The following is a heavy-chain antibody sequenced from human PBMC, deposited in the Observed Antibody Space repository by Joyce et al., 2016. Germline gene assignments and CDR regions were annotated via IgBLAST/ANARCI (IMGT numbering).Heavy chain of an antibody. CDR3: ARSPHYGDPPYNWFDS. CDR1: GFNFRNNA. Sequence: EVQLLESGGGFVQPGGSLRLSCVASGFNFRNNAMSWVRQAPGKGLEWFSSISGSGERTYSADSVKGRFTISRDNSKNTLYLQMHSLKAEDTAVYYCARSPHYGDPPYNWFDSWGQGTLVTVTS. CDR2: ISGSGERT. V-gene: IGHV3-23*01. J-gene: IGHJ5*01. D-gene: IGHD4-17*01.